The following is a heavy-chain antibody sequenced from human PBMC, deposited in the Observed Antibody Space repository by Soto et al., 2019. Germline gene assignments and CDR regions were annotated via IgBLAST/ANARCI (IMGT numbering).Heavy chain of an antibody. CDR2: IIPIFGTA. Sequence: QVQLVQSGAEVKKPGSSVKVSCKASGGTFSSYAISWVRQAPGQGLEWMGGIIPIFGTANYAQKFQGRVTITAGESNNTAYLGLERLGIADKAVYYCARDPYASIAAGGYYYYGMDVWGHGTTVTVSS. CDR1: GGTFSSYA. CDR3: ARDPYASIAAGGYYYYGMDV. J-gene: IGHJ6*02. V-gene: IGHV1-69*12. D-gene: IGHD6-6*01.